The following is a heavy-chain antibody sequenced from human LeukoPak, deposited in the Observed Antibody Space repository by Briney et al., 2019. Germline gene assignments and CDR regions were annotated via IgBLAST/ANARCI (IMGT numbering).Heavy chain of an antibody. J-gene: IGHJ4*02. V-gene: IGHV3-48*04. CDR1: GFTFSNYN. Sequence: AGGSLRLSCAASGFTFSNYNMNWVRQAPGKGLEWVSYISTGGSIIHYADSVKGRFTISRDNAKNSLYLEMNSLRAEDTAIYYCARERYSGYYFDCWGQGTLVTVSS. D-gene: IGHD5-18*01. CDR3: ARERYSGYYFDC. CDR2: ISTGGSII.